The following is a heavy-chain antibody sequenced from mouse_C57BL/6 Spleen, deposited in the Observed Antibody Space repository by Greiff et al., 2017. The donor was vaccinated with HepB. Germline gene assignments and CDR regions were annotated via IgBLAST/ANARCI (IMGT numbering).Heavy chain of an antibody. Sequence: QVTLKESGPGILQPSQTLSLTCSFSGFSLSTSNMGIGWIRQPSGKGLEWLAHIWWNDDKYYNPSLKSRLTISKDTSNNQVFLKITSVDTADTATYYCAQMGLFITTVVAPYFDVWGTGTTVTVSS. J-gene: IGHJ1*03. CDR2: IWWNDDK. CDR3: AQMGLFITTVVAPYFDV. CDR1: GFSLSTSNMG. D-gene: IGHD1-1*01. V-gene: IGHV8-5*01.